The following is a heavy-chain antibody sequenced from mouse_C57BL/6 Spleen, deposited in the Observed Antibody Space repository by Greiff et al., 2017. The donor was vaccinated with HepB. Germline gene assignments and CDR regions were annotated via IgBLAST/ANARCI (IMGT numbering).Heavy chain of an antibody. CDR1: GFTFSSYA. Sequence: EVKLMESGGGLVKPGGSLKLSCAASGFTFSSYAMSWVRQTPEKRLEWVATISDGGSYTYYPDNVKGRFTISRDNAKNNLYLQMSHLKSEDTAMYYCARMTGSWFAYWGQGTLVTVSA. V-gene: IGHV5-4*03. D-gene: IGHD2-13*01. J-gene: IGHJ3*01. CDR2: ISDGGSYT. CDR3: ARMTGSWFAY.